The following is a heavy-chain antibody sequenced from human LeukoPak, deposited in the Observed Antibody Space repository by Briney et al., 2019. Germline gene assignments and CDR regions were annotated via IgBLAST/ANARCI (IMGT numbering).Heavy chain of an antibody. J-gene: IGHJ6*02. CDR1: GYTFTSDG. CDR2: ISAYNGNT. Sequence: ASVKVSCKASGYTFTSDGISWVRQAPGQGLEWMGWISAYNGNTNYAQKLQGRVTMTTDTSTSTAYMELRSLRSDDTAVYYCAREGMTTVTPYYYYGMDVWGQGTTVTVSS. V-gene: IGHV1-18*01. CDR3: AREGMTTVTPYYYYGMDV. D-gene: IGHD4-17*01.